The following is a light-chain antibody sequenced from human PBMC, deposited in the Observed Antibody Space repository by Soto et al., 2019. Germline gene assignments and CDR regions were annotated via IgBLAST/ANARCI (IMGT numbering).Light chain of an antibody. CDR3: QHYDNLPLT. Sequence: DIQMTQSPSSLSASVGDRVTITCPASQDISNYLNWYQQKPGKAPKLLIYDASNLETGVPSRFSGSGSGSDFTFTISSLQPEDIATYYCQHYDNLPLTFGGGTKVEIK. CDR2: DAS. CDR1: QDISNY. V-gene: IGKV1-33*01. J-gene: IGKJ4*01.